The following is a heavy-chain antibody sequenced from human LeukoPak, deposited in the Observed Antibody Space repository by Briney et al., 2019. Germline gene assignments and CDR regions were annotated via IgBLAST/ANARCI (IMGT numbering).Heavy chain of an antibody. CDR3: ARTAGVAVALSLGY. Sequence: SVKVSCKASGGTFSSYAISWVRQAPGQGLEWMGGIIPIFGTANYAQKFQGRVTITADESTSTAYMELGSLRSEDTAVYYCARTAGVAVALSLGYWGQGTLVTVSS. J-gene: IGHJ4*02. CDR1: GGTFSSYA. D-gene: IGHD6-19*01. CDR2: IIPIFGTA. V-gene: IGHV1-69*13.